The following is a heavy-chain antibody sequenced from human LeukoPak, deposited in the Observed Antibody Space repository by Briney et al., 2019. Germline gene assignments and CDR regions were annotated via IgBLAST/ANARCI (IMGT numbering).Heavy chain of an antibody. CDR1: GYSFTSYW. Sequence: GESLKISCKGSGYSFTSYWIGWVRQMPGKGLEWMGIIYRGDSDTRYSPSFQGQVTISADKSISTAYVQWSSLKASGTAMYYCARPATVVTPWYFDLWGRGTLVTVSS. V-gene: IGHV5-51*01. CDR3: ARPATVVTPWYFDL. D-gene: IGHD4-23*01. J-gene: IGHJ2*01. CDR2: IYRGDSDT.